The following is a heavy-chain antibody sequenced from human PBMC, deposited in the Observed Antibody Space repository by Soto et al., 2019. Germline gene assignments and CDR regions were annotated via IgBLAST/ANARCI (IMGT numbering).Heavy chain of an antibody. V-gene: IGHV4-39*01. CDR3: ARFERYSSSSSY. Sequence: SETLSLTCTVSGGSISSSSYYWGWIRQPPGKGLEWIGSIYYSGSTYYNPSLKSRVTISVDTSKNQFSLKLSSVTAADTAVYYCARFERYSSSSSYWGQGTLVTVSS. J-gene: IGHJ4*02. D-gene: IGHD6-6*01. CDR2: IYYSGST. CDR1: GGSISSSSYY.